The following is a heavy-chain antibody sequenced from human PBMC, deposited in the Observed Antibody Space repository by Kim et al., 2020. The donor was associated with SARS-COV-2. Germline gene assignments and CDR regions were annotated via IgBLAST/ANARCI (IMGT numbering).Heavy chain of an antibody. V-gene: IGHV3-33*01. Sequence: GGSLRLSCAASGFTFSSYGMHWVRQAPGKWRECGAVIWYDVSNKYYADSAKGRFTSSRDNSKNTLYLQMNSLRAEDTAVYYCAREGVVGATTGIDYWGQGTLVTVHS. CDR2: IWYDVSNK. J-gene: IGHJ4*02. CDR3: AREGVVGATTGIDY. CDR1: GFTFSSYG. D-gene: IGHD1-26*01.